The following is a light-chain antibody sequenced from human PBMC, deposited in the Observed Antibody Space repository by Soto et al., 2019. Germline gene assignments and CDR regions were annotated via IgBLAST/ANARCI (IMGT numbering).Light chain of an antibody. CDR2: VAS. CDR3: QQSYSVPYT. CDR1: QSINSY. V-gene: IGKV1-39*01. J-gene: IGKJ2*01. Sequence: DIQMTQSPPSLSASVGDRVTITCRASQSINSYLNWYQQKQGKAPDLLIYVASSLQSGVPSRFSGSGSGTDFTLTIRSLQPEDSATYYCQQSYSVPYTFGQGTKMEIK.